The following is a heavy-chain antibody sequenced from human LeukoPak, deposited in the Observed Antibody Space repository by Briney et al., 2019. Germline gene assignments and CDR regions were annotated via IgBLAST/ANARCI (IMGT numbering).Heavy chain of an antibody. J-gene: IGHJ3*02. CDR3: ATATNYYDSSGYSSGAFDI. CDR1: GYTFTSYG. D-gene: IGHD3-22*01. V-gene: IGHV1-18*01. Sequence: ASVKVSCKASGYTFTSYGISWVRQAPGQGLEWMGWISAYNGNTNYAQKLQGRVTMTRDMSTSTVYMELSSLRSEDTAVYYCATATNYYDSSGYSSGAFDIWGQGTMVTVSS. CDR2: ISAYNGNT.